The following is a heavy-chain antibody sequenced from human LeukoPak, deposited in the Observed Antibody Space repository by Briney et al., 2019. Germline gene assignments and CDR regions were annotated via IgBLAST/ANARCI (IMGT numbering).Heavy chain of an antibody. CDR1: GGSISSYY. J-gene: IGHJ5*02. V-gene: IGHV4-59*08. CDR3: ARQVIYNWFDP. Sequence: PSETLSLTCTVSGGSISSYYWSWIRQPPGKGLEWIGYIYYSGSTNYNPSLKSRVTISVDTSKNQFSLKLSSVTAADTAVYYCARQVIYNWFDPWGQGNLVTVSS. CDR2: IYYSGST. D-gene: IGHD3-3*02.